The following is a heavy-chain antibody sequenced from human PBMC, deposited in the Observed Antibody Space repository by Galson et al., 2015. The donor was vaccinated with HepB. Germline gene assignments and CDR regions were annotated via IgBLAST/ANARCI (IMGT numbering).Heavy chain of an antibody. CDR2: IIPISGTT. D-gene: IGHD6-13*01. CDR1: GGTFISYV. V-gene: IGHV1-69*13. J-gene: IGHJ4*02. CDR3: ASYTLRWQQPGIN. Sequence: SVKVSCKASGGTFISYVITWVRQAPGHGLEWMGGIIPISGTTKYAQKFQGRVTITADASTTTVYMEVTSLRSEDTAVYYCASYTLRWQQPGINWGQGTLVTVSS.